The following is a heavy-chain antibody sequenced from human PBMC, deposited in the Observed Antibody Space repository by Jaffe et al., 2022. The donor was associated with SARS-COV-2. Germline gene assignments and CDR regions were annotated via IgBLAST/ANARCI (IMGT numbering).Heavy chain of an antibody. Sequence: QVQLQQSGPGLVKPSQTLSLTCAISGDSVSSNSAAWNWIRQSPSRGLEWLGRTYYRSKWYNDYAVSLKSRITINPDTSKNQFSLQLNSVTPEDTAVYYCARASYAQTTSYYNGMDVWGQGTTVTVSS. V-gene: IGHV6-1*01. CDR3: ARASYAQTTSYYNGMDV. CDR2: TYYRSKWYN. CDR1: GDSVSSNSAA. D-gene: IGHD2-2*01. J-gene: IGHJ6*02.